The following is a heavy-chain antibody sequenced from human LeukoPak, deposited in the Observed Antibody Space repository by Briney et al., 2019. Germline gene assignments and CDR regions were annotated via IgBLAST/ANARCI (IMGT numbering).Heavy chain of an antibody. J-gene: IGHJ4*02. CDR2: ISYDGSNK. CDR3: AKGSRVGGYNY. Sequence: GGSLRLSCAASGFTFSGSWMDWVRQAPGKGLEWVAVISYDGSNKYYADSVKGRFTISRDNSKNTLYLQMNSLRAEDTAVYYCAKGSRVGGYNYWGQGTLVTVSS. V-gene: IGHV3-30*18. D-gene: IGHD5-18*01. CDR1: GFTFSGSW.